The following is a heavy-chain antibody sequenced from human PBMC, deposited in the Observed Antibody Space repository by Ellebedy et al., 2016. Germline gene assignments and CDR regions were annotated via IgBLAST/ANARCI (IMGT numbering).Heavy chain of an antibody. V-gene: IGHV4-4*07. CDR1: GGSISSYY. Sequence: GSLRLSXTVSGGSISSYYWSWIRQPAGKGLEWIGRIYTSGSTNYNPSLKSRVTMSVDTSKNQFSLKLSSVTAADTAVYYCARRRTGYGMDVWGQGTTVTVSS. CDR3: ARRRTGYGMDV. J-gene: IGHJ6*02. D-gene: IGHD1-14*01. CDR2: IYTSGST.